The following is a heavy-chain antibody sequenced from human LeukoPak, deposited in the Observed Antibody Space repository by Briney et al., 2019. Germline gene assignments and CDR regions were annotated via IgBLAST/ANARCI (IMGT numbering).Heavy chain of an antibody. CDR1: GFTFSDYY. CDR2: ISSSSSYT. V-gene: IGHV3-11*06. CDR3: AREGAGTNYYYYYGMDV. J-gene: IGHJ6*02. D-gene: IGHD3-16*01. Sequence: TGGSLRLSCAASGFTFSDYYMSWIRQAPGKGLEWVSYISSSSSYTNYADSVKGRFTISRDNAKNSLYLQMNSLRAEDTAVYYCAREGAGTNYYYYYGMDVWGQGTTVTVSS.